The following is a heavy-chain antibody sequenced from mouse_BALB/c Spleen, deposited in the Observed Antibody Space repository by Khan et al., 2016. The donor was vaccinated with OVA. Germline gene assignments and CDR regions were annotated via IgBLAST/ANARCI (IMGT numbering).Heavy chain of an antibody. J-gene: IGHJ2*01. CDR3: ARTARIKY. CDR2: ISYSGST. Sequence: EVQLQESGPGLVKPSQSLSLTRTVTGYSITSGYGWNWIRQFPGNKLEWMGYISYSGSTNYNPSLKSRISITRDTSKNQFFLQLNTVTTEDTATYYCARTARIKYWGQGTTLTVSS. CDR1: GYSITSGYG. V-gene: IGHV3-2*02. D-gene: IGHD1-2*01.